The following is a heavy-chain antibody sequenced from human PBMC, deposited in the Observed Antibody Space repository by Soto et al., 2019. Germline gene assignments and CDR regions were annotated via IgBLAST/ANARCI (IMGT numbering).Heavy chain of an antibody. J-gene: IGHJ4*02. CDR1: GDAFSRYP. V-gene: IGHV1-69*02. Sequence: QVQLVQSGAEVKKPGSSVKVSCRGSGDAFSRYPVSWVRQAPGQGLEWMGLIVPIMGRTDYALRFQGRVSLTADRSTNTVYMELTGLTSGDTAVYYCASPESSTITWGQGTLVTVSS. D-gene: IGHD1-1*01. CDR3: ASPESSTIT. CDR2: IVPIMGRT.